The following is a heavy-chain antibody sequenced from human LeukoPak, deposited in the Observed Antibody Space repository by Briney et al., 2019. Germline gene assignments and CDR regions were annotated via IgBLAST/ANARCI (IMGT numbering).Heavy chain of an antibody. CDR3: ARDREITKPYYYGMDV. J-gene: IGHJ6*02. Sequence: PSETLSLTCTVSGGSIRNYYWGWIRQPPGKGPKWIGYISHSGSTNYNPSLKSRVTISVDTSKNQFSVKLSSVTAADTAVYYCARDREITKPYYYGMDVWGQGTTVTVSS. CDR2: ISHSGST. CDR1: GGSIRNYY. V-gene: IGHV4-59*01. D-gene: IGHD3-3*01.